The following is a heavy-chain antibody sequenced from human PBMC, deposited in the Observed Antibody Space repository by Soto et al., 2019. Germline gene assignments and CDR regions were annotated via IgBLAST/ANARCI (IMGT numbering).Heavy chain of an antibody. CDR1: GFTFSSYA. CDR3: ADLGYCSGGSCYGGDY. J-gene: IGHJ4*02. CDR2: IIPIFGTA. V-gene: IGHV1-69*01. D-gene: IGHD2-15*01. Sequence: VQLLESGGGLVQPGGSLRLSCAASGFTFSSYAISWVRQAPGQGLEWMGGIIPIFGTANYAQKFQGRVTITADESTSTAYMELSSLRSEDTAVYYCADLGYCSGGSCYGGDYWGQGTLVTVSS.